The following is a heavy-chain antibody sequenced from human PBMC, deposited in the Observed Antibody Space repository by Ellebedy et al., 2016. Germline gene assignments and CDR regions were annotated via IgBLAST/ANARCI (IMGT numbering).Heavy chain of an antibody. Sequence: SVKVSRXASVGTFSSYAINWVRQAPGQGLEWMGVIIPIFGTANYAQKFQGRVTITADESTSTAYMELSSLRSEDTAVYYCARVRSGTSILSTVSWGQGTLVTVSS. CDR3: ARVRSGTSILSTVS. D-gene: IGHD4-17*01. CDR2: IIPIFGTA. V-gene: IGHV1-69*13. CDR1: VGTFSSYA. J-gene: IGHJ4*02.